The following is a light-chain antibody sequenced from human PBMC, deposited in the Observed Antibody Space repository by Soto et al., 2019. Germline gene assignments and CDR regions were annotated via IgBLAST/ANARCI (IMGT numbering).Light chain of an antibody. V-gene: IGLV2-14*01. J-gene: IGLJ2*01. CDR1: SSDVGAYNY. CDR2: DVS. CDR3: SSYTTSSTQV. Sequence: QSALTQPASVSGSPGQSITISCTGTSSDVGAYNYVSWYQHHPGKAPKLMISDVSHRPSGVSNRFSGSKSGNTASLTISGLQAEDEDDYYCSSYTTSSTQVFGGGTKLTVL.